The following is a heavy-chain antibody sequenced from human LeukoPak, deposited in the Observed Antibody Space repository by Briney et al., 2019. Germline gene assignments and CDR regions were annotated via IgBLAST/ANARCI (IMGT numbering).Heavy chain of an antibody. D-gene: IGHD3-22*01. J-gene: IGHJ4*02. CDR2: IIPIFGIA. CDR3: ARDSSGYYGEGNFDY. CDR1: GGTFSSYA. V-gene: IGHV1-69*04. Sequence: VASVKVSCKASGGTFSSYAISWVRQAPGQGLEWMRRIIPIFGIANYAQKFQGRVTITADKSTSTAYMELSSLRSEDTAVYYCARDSSGYYGEGNFDYWGQGTLVTVSS.